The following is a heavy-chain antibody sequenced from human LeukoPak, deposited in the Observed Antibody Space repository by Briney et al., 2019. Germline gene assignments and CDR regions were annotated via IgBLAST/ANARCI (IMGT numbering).Heavy chain of an antibody. D-gene: IGHD3-3*01. Sequence: PGRSLRLSCAASGFTFSSYAMHWVRQAPGKGLEWVAVISYDGSNKYYADSVKGRFTISRDNSKNTLYLQMNSLRAEDTAVYYCAREPKKIYDFWRSGPVVGYMDVWGKGTTVTVSS. CDR2: ISYDGSNK. V-gene: IGHV3-30-3*01. CDR1: GFTFSSYA. CDR3: AREPKKIYDFWRSGPVVGYMDV. J-gene: IGHJ6*03.